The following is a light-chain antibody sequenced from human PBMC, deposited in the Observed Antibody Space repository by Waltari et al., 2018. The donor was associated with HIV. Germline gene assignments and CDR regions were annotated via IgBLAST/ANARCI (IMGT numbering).Light chain of an antibody. V-gene: IGKV3-15*01. J-gene: IGKJ4*01. Sequence: EILMTQSPATLSVSPGERATVSCRASQTVSSSLAWYQQKPGQAPRLLIYGASTRATGIAARFSGSGSGTEFALTISSLQSEDFAVYYCQQYNDWPLTFGGGTRVEIK. CDR2: GAS. CDR3: QQYNDWPLT. CDR1: QTVSSS.